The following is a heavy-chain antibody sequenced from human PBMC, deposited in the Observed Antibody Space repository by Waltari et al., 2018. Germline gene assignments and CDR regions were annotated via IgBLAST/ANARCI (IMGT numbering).Heavy chain of an antibody. J-gene: IGHJ4*02. CDR1: GFIVSSPH. V-gene: IGHV3-66*02. CDR2: IYPAGST. Sequence: DVQLVESGGGLVHPGGSLRLSCAASGFIVSSPHLGWVRQAPGKGLDWVSVIYPAGSTYNADSVVGRFTISRDVSQNTLYLQMNNVRPEDTAIYYCATARDEYTASVFFDHWGQGTLVSVSS. D-gene: IGHD5-18*01. CDR3: ATARDEYTASVFFDH.